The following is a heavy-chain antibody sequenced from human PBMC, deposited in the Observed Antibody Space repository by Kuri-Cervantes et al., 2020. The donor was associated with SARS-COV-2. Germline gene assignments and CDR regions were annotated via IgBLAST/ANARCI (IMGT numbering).Heavy chain of an antibody. D-gene: IGHD3-10*01. CDR2: LSFDGNND. CDR1: GFFFGAYS. CDR3: ARERGPDADGFDI. V-gene: IGHV3-30-3*01. Sequence: GESLKISCAASGFFFGAYSMHWVRQAPGKGLEWVAGLSFDGNNDYYTQSVKGRFTISRDNSNNTLFLHTDSLRGDDTAVYYCARERGPDADGFDIWGQGTMVTVSS. J-gene: IGHJ3*02.